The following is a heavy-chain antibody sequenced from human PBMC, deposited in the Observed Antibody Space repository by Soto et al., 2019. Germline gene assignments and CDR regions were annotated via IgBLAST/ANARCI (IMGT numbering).Heavy chain of an antibody. Sequence: SQTLSLTCAISGDSVSSNSAAWNWIRQSPSRGLEWLGRTYYRSKWYNDYAVSVKSRITINPDTSRNQFSLQLNSVTPEDTAVYYCARTRVYDSYNYYGMAVWGQGTTVTVSS. D-gene: IGHD3-3*01. CDR1: GDSVSSNSAA. V-gene: IGHV6-1*01. CDR2: TYYRSKWYN. CDR3: ARTRVYDSYNYYGMAV. J-gene: IGHJ6*02.